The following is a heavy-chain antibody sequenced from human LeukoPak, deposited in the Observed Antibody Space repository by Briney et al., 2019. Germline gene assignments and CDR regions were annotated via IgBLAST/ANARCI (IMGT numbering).Heavy chain of an antibody. CDR3: AGEMYDGVEYSSSSVDY. J-gene: IGHJ4*02. V-gene: IGHV3-7*01. CDR2: IKQDGSEK. CDR1: GFTFSSYW. D-gene: IGHD6-6*01. Sequence: GGSLRLSCAASGFTFSSYWMSWVRQAPGKGLEWVANIKQDGSEKYYVDSVKGRFTISRDNAKNSLYLQMNSLGAEDTAVYYCAGEMYDGVEYSSSSVDYWGQGTLVTVSS.